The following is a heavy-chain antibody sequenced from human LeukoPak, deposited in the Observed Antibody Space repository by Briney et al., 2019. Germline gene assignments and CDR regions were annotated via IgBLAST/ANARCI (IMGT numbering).Heavy chain of an antibody. V-gene: IGHV3-9*01. CDR3: TRDTAVVGYYYMDV. D-gene: IGHD6-19*01. CDR1: RFTFNDYA. CDR2: ISWNGDTT. J-gene: IGHJ6*03. Sequence: GGSLRLSCAASRFTFNDYAIHWVRQAPGKGLEWVSGISWNGDTTGYADSVKGRFTISRDNAKNTLYLQMSSLRADDTAVYYCTRDTAVVGYYYMDVWGKGATVTVSS.